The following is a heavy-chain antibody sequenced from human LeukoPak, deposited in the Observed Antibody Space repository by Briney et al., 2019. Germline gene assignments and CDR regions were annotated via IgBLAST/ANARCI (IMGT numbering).Heavy chain of an antibody. V-gene: IGHV3-21*01. J-gene: IGHJ4*02. Sequence: GGSLRLSCAASGFTFSSYAMSWVRQAPGKGLEWVSSISSSSSYIYYADSVKGRFTISRDNAKNSLYLQMNSLRAEDTAVYYCARDLGVASDYWGQGTLVTVSS. CDR3: ARDLGVASDY. CDR1: GFTFSSYA. D-gene: IGHD3-3*01. CDR2: ISSSSSYI.